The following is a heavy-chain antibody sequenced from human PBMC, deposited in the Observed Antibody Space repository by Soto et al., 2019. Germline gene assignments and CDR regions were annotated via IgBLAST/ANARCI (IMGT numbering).Heavy chain of an antibody. J-gene: IGHJ1*01. D-gene: IGHD3-22*01. Sequence: SVKVSCKASGYTFTGYYMHWVRQAPGQGLEWMGGIIPIFGTANYAQKFQGRVTITADESTSTAYMELSSLRSEDTAVYYCARDTNYDSSGYYLEYFQHWGQGTLVTVSS. V-gene: IGHV1-69*13. CDR3: ARDTNYDSSGYYLEYFQH. CDR2: IIPIFGTA. CDR1: GYTFTGYY.